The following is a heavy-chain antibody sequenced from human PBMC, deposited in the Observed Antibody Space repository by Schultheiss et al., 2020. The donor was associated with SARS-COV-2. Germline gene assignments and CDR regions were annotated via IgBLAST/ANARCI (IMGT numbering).Heavy chain of an antibody. CDR1: GGTFSSYA. J-gene: IGHJ5*02. Sequence: SVKVSCKASGGTFSSYAISWVRQAPGQGLEWMGRIIPIFGIANYAQKLQGRVTMTTDTSTSTAYMELRSLRSDDTAVYYCARSSGSYYRDWFDPWGQGTRVTVSS. CDR3: ARSSGSYYRDWFDP. CDR2: IIPIFGIA. V-gene: IGHV1-69*04. D-gene: IGHD1-26*01.